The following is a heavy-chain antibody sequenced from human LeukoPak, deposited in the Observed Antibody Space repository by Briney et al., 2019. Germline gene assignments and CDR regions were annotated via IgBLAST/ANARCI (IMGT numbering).Heavy chain of an antibody. D-gene: IGHD2-2*01. V-gene: IGHV1-58*02. CDR3: AAEGSTSWNDAFDI. CDR1: GFTFTSCA. CDR2: IVVGSGNT. J-gene: IGHJ3*02. Sequence: SVKVSCKASGFTFTSCAMQWVRQARGQRLEWIGWIVVGSGNTNYAQKFQERVTITRDMSTSTAYMELSSLRSEDTAVYYCAAEGSTSWNDAFDIWGQGTMVTVSS.